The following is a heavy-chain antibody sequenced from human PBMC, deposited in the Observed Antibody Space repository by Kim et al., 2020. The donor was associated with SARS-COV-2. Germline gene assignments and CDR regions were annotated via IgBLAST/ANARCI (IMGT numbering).Heavy chain of an antibody. CDR1: GFTFSNAW. CDR2: IKSKTDGGTT. V-gene: IGHV3-15*01. Sequence: GGSLRLSCAASGFTFSNAWMSWVRQAPGKGLEWVGRIKSKTDGGTTDYAAPVKGRFTISRDDSKNTLYLQMNSLKTEDTAVYYCTSDRAAYYDFWSGYWDYWGQGTLVTVSS. D-gene: IGHD3-3*01. CDR3: TSDRAAYYDFWSGYWDY. J-gene: IGHJ4*02.